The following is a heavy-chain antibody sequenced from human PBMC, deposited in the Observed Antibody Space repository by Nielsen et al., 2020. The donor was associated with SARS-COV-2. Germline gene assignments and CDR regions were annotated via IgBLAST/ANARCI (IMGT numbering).Heavy chain of an antibody. CDR2: ISYDGRSE. CDR3: ARDRWSSGRDDLQY. CDR1: GFTLSSHA. J-gene: IGHJ4*02. V-gene: IGHV3-30*04. D-gene: IGHD6-19*01. Sequence: GRSLRLSCAASGFTLSSHAMHWVRQAPGKGLEWMAVISYDGRSEHYADAVKGRFTISRDNSKNTLYLQMNRLRPEDTAVYYCARDRWSSGRDDLQYWGLGTLVTVSS.